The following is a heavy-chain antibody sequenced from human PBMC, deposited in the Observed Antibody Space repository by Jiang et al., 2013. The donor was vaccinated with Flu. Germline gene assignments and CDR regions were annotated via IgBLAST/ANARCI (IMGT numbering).Heavy chain of an antibody. CDR3: ARQPPEYSSSSTTRDFDY. J-gene: IGHJ4*02. Sequence: NTNTGNPTYAQGFTGRFVFSLDTSVSTAYLQISSLKAEDTAVYYCARQPPEYSSSSTTRDFDYWGQGTLVTVSS. CDR2: NTNTGNP. V-gene: IGHV7-4-1*02. D-gene: IGHD6-6*01.